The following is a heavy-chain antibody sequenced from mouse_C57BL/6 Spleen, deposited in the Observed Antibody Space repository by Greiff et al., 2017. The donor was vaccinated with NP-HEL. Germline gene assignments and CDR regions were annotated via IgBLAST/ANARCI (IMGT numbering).Heavy chain of an antibody. V-gene: IGHV1-82*01. Sequence: VQLQQSGPELVKPGASVKISCTASGYAFSSSWMNWVKQRPGKGLEWIGRIYPGDGDTNYNGKFKGKATLTADKSSSTAYMQLSSLTSEDSAVYFCARGGWVGFDYWGKGTTLTVSS. CDR3: ARGGWVGFDY. D-gene: IGHD1-1*01. J-gene: IGHJ2*01. CDR1: GYAFSSSW. CDR2: IYPGDGDT.